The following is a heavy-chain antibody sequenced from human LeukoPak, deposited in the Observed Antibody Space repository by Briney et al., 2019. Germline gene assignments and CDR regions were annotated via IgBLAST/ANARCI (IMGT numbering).Heavy chain of an antibody. D-gene: IGHD1-1*01. Sequence: SETLSLTCTDSGGSISSYYWSWIRQPPGKGLEWIGYIYYSGSTNYNPSLKSRVTISVDTSKNQFSLKLSSVTAADTAVYYCARHLTRRRYNWNDRAWSGWFDPWGQGTLVTVSS. V-gene: IGHV4-59*08. CDR2: IYYSGST. CDR1: GGSISSYY. J-gene: IGHJ5*02. CDR3: ARHLTRRRYNWNDRAWSGWFDP.